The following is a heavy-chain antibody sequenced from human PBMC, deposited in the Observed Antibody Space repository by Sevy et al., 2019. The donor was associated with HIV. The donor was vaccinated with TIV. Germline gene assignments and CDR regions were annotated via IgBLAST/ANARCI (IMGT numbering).Heavy chain of an antibody. CDR2: ISAYNGNK. J-gene: IGHJ4*02. CDR1: GYTFTSYG. Sequence: ASVKVSCKASGYTFTSYGISWVRQAPGQGLEWMGWISAYNGNKNYAQKLQGRVTMTTDPSTSTAYMELRSLRSDDTAVYYCARGPSYGDYTHGNYWGQGTLVTVSS. D-gene: IGHD4-17*01. V-gene: IGHV1-18*01. CDR3: ARGPSYGDYTHGNY.